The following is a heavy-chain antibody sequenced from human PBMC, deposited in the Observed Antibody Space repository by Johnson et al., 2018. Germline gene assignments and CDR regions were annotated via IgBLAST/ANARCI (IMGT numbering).Heavy chain of an antibody. CDR2: ISYDGSNK. CDR3: AKNGRGVTGYMDV. V-gene: IGHV3-30*18. D-gene: IGHD3-10*01. Sequence: QVQLVESGGGVVQPGRSLRLSCAASGFTFSSYGMHWVRQAPGKGLEWVAVISYDGSNKYYADSVKGRFTISRDNSKNTLYLQMKSLRAEDTAVYYCAKNGRGVTGYMDVWGKGTTVTVS. J-gene: IGHJ6*03. CDR1: GFTFSSYG.